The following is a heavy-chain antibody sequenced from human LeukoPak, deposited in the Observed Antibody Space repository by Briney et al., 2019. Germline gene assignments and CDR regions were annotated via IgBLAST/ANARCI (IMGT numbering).Heavy chain of an antibody. CDR2: IWYDGSYK. V-gene: IGHV3-33*01. CDR3: ARDFCSGGSCYYFDY. CDR1: AFTFSSYG. D-gene: IGHD2-15*01. Sequence: PGGPLRLSCAASAFTFSSYGMRWVRQAPGKGLEWAAVIWYDGSYKYYADSVKGRFTISRDNSKNTLYLQMNSLRAEDTAVYTCARDFCSGGSCYYFDYWGQGTLVTVSS. J-gene: IGHJ4*02.